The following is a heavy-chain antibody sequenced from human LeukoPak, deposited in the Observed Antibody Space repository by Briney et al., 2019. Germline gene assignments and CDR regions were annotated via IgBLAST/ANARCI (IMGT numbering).Heavy chain of an antibody. CDR2: ISSSGSTF. D-gene: IGHD5-18*01. V-gene: IGHV3-11*04. J-gene: IGHJ4*02. CDR1: GFSFSDYY. CDR3: AILGGYSYGGRYFDY. Sequence: PGGSLRLSCAASGFSFSDYYMSWIRQAPGKGLEWVSYISSSGSTFYYADSVKGRFTISRDNAKNSLYLQMNSLRAEDTAVYYCAILGGYSYGGRYFDYWGQGTLVTVSS.